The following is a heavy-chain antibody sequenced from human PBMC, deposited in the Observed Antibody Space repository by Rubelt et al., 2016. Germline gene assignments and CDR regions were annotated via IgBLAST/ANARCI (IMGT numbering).Heavy chain of an antibody. CDR2: IRSGSDYM. J-gene: IGHJ4*02. V-gene: IGHV3-21*02. CDR3: TGLLNGYFDY. CDR1: GFDFSTYS. Sequence: EVQLVESGGGLVKPGGSLRLSCAASGFDFSTYSMNWARQAPGKGLEWVASIRSGSDYMFHADSVRGRFSISRDNSKNSLYLQMNSLRAEDTAVYYCTGLLNGYFDYWGQGILVTVSS.